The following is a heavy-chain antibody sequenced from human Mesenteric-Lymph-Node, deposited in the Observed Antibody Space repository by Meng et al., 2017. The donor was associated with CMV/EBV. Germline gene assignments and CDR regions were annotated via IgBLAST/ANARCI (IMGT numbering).Heavy chain of an antibody. J-gene: IGHJ3*01. D-gene: IGHD6-6*01. Sequence: SVKVPCKASGGTFSSFSMHWVRQAPGQGFEYMGGFIPIFGASNYAQKFQGRVTITTDESTSTAYMVLSSLRSEDTAVYYCARDGQTEGMSSSSAFDVWGQGTMVTVSS. CDR1: GGTFSSFS. V-gene: IGHV1-69*05. CDR3: ARDGQTEGMSSSSAFDV. CDR2: FIPIFGAS.